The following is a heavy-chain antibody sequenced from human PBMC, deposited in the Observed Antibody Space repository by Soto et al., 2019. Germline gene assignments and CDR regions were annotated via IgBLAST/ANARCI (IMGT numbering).Heavy chain of an antibody. J-gene: IGHJ2*01. CDR3: VATGSTDDF. Sequence: VQLQGSGPGLLKPSQTLSLTCAVSGASVNSGDYYWSFIRQAPGKGLEWLAYIFYTGYTYVNSSLKSRGSISLNTSRNQFSLTLTSVTEADTAMYFCVATGSTDDFWGRGTLVSVSS. CDR1: GASVNSGDYY. D-gene: IGHD2-21*02. CDR2: IFYTGYT. V-gene: IGHV4-30-4*01.